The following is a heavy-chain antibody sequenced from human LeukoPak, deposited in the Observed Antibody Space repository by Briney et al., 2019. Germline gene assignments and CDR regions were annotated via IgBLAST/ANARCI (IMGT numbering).Heavy chain of an antibody. D-gene: IGHD2-2*03. Sequence: PGGSLRLSCAASGFTFSSYGMHWVRQAPGKGLEWVAFIRYDGSNKYYADPVKGRFSISRDNSKNTLYLQMNSLRAEDTAVYYCARVRRWIVRHDAFDIWGQGTMVTVSS. J-gene: IGHJ3*02. V-gene: IGHV3-30*02. CDR1: GFTFSSYG. CDR3: ARVRRWIVRHDAFDI. CDR2: IRYDGSNK.